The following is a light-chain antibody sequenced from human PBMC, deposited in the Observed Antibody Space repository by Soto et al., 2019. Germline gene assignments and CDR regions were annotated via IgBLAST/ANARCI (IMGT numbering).Light chain of an antibody. Sequence: QSVLTQPPSVSGAPGQRVTISCTGSSSNIGAGYDVHWYQQLPGTAPKLLIYGNSNRPSGVPDRFSGSKSGTSASLAITGLQAEDEADYYCQSYDSGLSGYVFGTGTKLTAL. CDR1: SSNIGAGYD. CDR3: QSYDSGLSGYV. CDR2: GNS. V-gene: IGLV1-40*01. J-gene: IGLJ1*01.